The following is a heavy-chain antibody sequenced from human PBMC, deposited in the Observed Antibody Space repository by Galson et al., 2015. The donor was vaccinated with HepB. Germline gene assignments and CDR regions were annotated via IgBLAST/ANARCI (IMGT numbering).Heavy chain of an antibody. J-gene: IGHJ6*02. Sequence: SVKVSCKASGYTFTSYYMHWVRQAPGQGLEWMGIINPSGGSTSYAQKFQGRVTMARDTSTSTVYMELSSLRSEDTAVYYCAREISYYYDSSGYLGGMDVWGQGTTVTVSS. V-gene: IGHV1-46*01. D-gene: IGHD3-22*01. CDR1: GYTFTSYY. CDR3: AREISYYYDSSGYLGGMDV. CDR2: INPSGGST.